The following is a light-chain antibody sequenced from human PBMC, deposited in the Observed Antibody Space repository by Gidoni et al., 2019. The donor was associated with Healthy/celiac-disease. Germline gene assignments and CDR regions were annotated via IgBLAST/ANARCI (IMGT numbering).Light chain of an antibody. CDR2: DAS. J-gene: IGKJ3*01. CDR1: QSVSSY. V-gene: IGKV3-11*01. CDR3: QQRSNWPLFT. Sequence: EIVLTQSPAPLSLSPGERATLSCRASQSVSSYLAWYQQKPGQAPRLLIYDASNRAPGIPAMFSGSGSGTDFTLTISSLEPEDFAVYYCQQRSNWPLFTFGPGTKVDIK.